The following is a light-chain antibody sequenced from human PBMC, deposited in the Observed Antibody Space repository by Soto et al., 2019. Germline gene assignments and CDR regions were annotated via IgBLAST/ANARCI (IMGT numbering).Light chain of an antibody. Sequence: QSVLTRPASVSGSPGESITISCPGTSSDVGRYNYVSWYQQHPDKAPKLMIFDVSSRPSGVSNRFSGSKSANTASLTISGLQAEDEADYYCSSYTSSSTLRYVFGTGTKVTVL. J-gene: IGLJ1*01. CDR1: SSDVGRYNY. CDR3: SSYTSSSTLRYV. CDR2: DVS. V-gene: IGLV2-14*03.